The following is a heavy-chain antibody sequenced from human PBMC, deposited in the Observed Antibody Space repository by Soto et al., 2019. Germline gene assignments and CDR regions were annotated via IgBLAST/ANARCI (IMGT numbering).Heavy chain of an antibody. D-gene: IGHD3-22*01. Sequence: QPGGSLRLSCAASGFTFSSYAMSWVRQAPGKGLEWVSAISGSGGSTYYADSVKGRFTISRDNSKNTLYLQMNSLRAEDTAVYYCAKVRGRDYYDSSGPLNFDYWGQGTLVTVSS. V-gene: IGHV3-23*01. CDR1: GFTFSSYA. J-gene: IGHJ4*02. CDR3: AKVRGRDYYDSSGPLNFDY. CDR2: ISGSGGST.